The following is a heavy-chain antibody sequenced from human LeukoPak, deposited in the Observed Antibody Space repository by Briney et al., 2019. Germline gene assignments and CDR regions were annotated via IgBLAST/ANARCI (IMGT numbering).Heavy chain of an antibody. CDR2: IYYSGST. CDR1: GGSICSYY. D-gene: IGHD3-10*01. Sequence: PSETLSLTCTVSGGSICSYYCGWIRQPPGKGLEWIGYIYYSGSTNYNPSLKSRVTISVDTSKNQFSLKLSSVTAADTAVYYCAIHRAPIQKPSPFYRSGQGTPFTVSS. CDR3: AIHRAPIQKPSPFYR. J-gene: IGHJ5*02. V-gene: IGHV4-59*08.